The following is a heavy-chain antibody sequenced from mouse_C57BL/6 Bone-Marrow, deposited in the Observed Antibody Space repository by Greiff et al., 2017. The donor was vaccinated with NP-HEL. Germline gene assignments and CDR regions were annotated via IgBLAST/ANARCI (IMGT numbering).Heavy chain of an antibody. D-gene: IGHD2-2*01. CDR3: ASGTYGYFFDY. CDR1: GYTFTSYW. J-gene: IGHJ2*01. V-gene: IGHV1-69*01. Sequence: QVQLQQPGAELVMPGASVKLSCKASGYTFTSYWMHWVKQRPGQGLEWIGEIDPSDSYTNYNQKFKGKSTLTVDKSSSTAYMQLSSLTSEDSAVYYGASGTYGYFFDYWGQGTTLTVSS. CDR2: IDPSDSYT.